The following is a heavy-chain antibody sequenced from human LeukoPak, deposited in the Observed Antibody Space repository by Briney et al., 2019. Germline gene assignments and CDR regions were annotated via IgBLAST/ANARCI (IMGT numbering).Heavy chain of an antibody. CDR2: VKPTSGGT. V-gene: IGHV1-2*02. CDR3: ARVYYYYDSSGILTLYFDY. Sequence: ASVKVSCKTSGYTFTSYYMRWVRQAPGQGLEWMEWVKPTSGGTNYAQKFQGRVTMTRDTSISTAYMELSRLRSDDTAVYYCARVYYYYDSSGILTLYFDYWGQGTLVTVSS. D-gene: IGHD3-22*01. CDR1: GYTFTSYY. J-gene: IGHJ4*02.